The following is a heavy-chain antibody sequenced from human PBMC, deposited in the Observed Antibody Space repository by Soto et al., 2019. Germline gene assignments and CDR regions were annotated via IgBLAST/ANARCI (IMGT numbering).Heavy chain of an antibody. J-gene: IGHJ4*02. V-gene: IGHV1-46*01. CDR3: ARDRDTTMVNIFDY. CDR1: RYTFTSYY. D-gene: IGHD5-18*01. Sequence: ASVKVSCKASRYTFTSYYMHWVRQAPGQGLEWMGMINPSGGSTSYAQRFQGRVTMTRDTSSSTVYMKLSSLRSEDTAIYYCARDRDTTMVNIFDYWGQGTLVTVSS. CDR2: INPSGGST.